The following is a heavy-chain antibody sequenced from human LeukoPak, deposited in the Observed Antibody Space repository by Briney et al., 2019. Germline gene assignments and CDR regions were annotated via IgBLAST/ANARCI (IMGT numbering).Heavy chain of an antibody. CDR2: IIPIFGTA. J-gene: IGHJ6*04. V-gene: IGHV1-69*06. D-gene: IGHD2-2*01. CDR1: GGTFSSYA. Sequence: SVKVSCKASGGTFSSYAISWVRQAPGQGLEWMGGIIPIFGTANYAQKFQGRVTITADKSTSTAYMELSSLRSEDTAVYYCARSIVVVPAATLAYYYYGMDVWGKGTTVTVSS. CDR3: ARSIVVVPAATLAYYYYGMDV.